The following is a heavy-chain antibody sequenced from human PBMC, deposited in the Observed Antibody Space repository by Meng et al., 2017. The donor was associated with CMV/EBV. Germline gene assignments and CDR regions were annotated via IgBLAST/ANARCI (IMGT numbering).Heavy chain of an antibody. V-gene: IGHV3-23*03. D-gene: IGHD3-3*01. J-gene: IGHJ4*02. Sequence: GESLKISCAASGFTFSSYAMSWVRQAPGKGLEWVSVIYSGGSDTDYADSVKGRFTISRDNSKNTLYLQMNSLRAEDTAVYYCAKGRYDFWSGYYAAYWGQGTLVTVSS. CDR3: AKGRYDFWSGYYAAY. CDR2: IYSGGSDT. CDR1: GFTFSSYA.